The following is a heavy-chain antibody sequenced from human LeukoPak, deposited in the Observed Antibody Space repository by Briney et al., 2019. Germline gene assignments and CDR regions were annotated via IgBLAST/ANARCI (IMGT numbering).Heavy chain of an antibody. D-gene: IGHD6-19*01. CDR2: IIPFLDIP. V-gene: IGHV1-69*04. J-gene: IGHJ2*01. CDR1: GGTFSNYA. CDR3: ARYFIHSLGIAVAGLGYWYFDL. Sequence: VASVKVSCKASGGTFSNYAISWVRQAPGQGLEWMGRIIPFLDIPDYAQKFQGRVTITADKSTSTAYMELSSLRSEDTAVYYCARYFIHSLGIAVAGLGYWYFDLWGRGTLVTVSS.